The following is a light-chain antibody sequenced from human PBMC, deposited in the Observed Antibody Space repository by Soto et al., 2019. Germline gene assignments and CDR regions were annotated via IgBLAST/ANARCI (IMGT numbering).Light chain of an antibody. J-gene: IGLJ1*01. Sequence: QSALTQPASVSGSPGQSITISCTGTSSDVGDYNYVSWYQQHPGKAPKLMIFDVSNRPSGVSNRFSGSKSGNTASLTISGXXXXXXAXXYCSSYTSSSTRVFGTGTKPTVL. CDR2: DVS. V-gene: IGLV2-14*01. CDR3: SSYTSSSTRV. CDR1: SSDVGDYNY.